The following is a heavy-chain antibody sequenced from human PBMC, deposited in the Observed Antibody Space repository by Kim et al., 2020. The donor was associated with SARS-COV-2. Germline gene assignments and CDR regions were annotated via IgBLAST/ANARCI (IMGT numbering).Heavy chain of an antibody. CDR3: ARVGAAGSDLLDY. J-gene: IGHJ4*02. D-gene: IGHD6-25*01. CDR1: GGSFSGYY. CDR2: INHSGST. V-gene: IGHV4-34*01. Sequence: SETLSLTCAVYGGSFSGYYWSWIRQPPGKGLEWIGEINHSGSTNYNPSLKSRVTISVDTSKNQFSLKLSSVTAADTAVYYCARVGAAGSDLLDYWGQGTL.